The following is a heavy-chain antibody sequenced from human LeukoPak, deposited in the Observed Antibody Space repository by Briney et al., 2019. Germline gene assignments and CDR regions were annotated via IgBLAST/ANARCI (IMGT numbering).Heavy chain of an antibody. CDR3: ARVLRAGRLGELSSEYYFDY. CDR1: GFTFSSYS. V-gene: IGHV3-21*01. Sequence: PGGSLRLSCAASGFTFSSYSMNWVRQAPGKGLEWVSSISSSSSYIYYADSVKGRFTISRDNAKNSLYLQMNSLRAEDTAVYYCARVLRAGRLGELSSEYYFDYWGQGTLVTVSS. J-gene: IGHJ4*02. D-gene: IGHD3-16*02. CDR2: ISSSSSYI.